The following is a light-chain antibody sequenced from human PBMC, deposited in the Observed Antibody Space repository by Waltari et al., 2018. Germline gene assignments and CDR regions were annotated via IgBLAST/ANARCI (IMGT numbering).Light chain of an antibody. Sequence: EIVLTQSPATLSFSPGETATLSCRASQSVSNFLACYQQKPGQAPRLLIYDAARRAAGIPARFSGSGSGTDVTLTISRLEPEDFAVLDCQQRTNWPLTFGGGTKLEVK. CDR2: DAA. J-gene: IGKJ4*01. CDR1: QSVSNF. CDR3: QQRTNWPLT. V-gene: IGKV3-11*01.